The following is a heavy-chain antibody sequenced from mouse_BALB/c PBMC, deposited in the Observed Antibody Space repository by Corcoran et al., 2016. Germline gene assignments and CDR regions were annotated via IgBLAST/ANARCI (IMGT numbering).Heavy chain of an antibody. CDR3: ASPYYDSDGYVMDY. CDR1: GYTFTKYG. V-gene: IGHV9-3-1*01. D-gene: IGHD2-4*01. Sequence: QIQLVQSGPELKKPGETVKISCKASGYTFTKYGMNWVKQAPGKGLKWMGWINTYTGEPTYADDFKGRFAFSLETSASTVYLQINNLKNEDTATCFCASPYYDSDGYVMDYWGQGTSVTVSS. CDR2: INTYTGEP. J-gene: IGHJ4*01.